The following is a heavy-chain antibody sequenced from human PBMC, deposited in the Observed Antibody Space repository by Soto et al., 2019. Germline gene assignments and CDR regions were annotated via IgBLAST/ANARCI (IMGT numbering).Heavy chain of an antibody. CDR3: AGVAIGLGIDH. Sequence: SLKLSCKASGYTFTSYGISWVRQAPGQGLEWMGWISAYNGNTNYAQKLQGRVTMTTDTSTSTAYMELRSLRSDDTAVYYCAGVAIGLGIDHWGQGTLVTVSS. V-gene: IGHV1-18*01. J-gene: IGHJ4*02. CDR1: GYTFTSYG. CDR2: ISAYNGNT.